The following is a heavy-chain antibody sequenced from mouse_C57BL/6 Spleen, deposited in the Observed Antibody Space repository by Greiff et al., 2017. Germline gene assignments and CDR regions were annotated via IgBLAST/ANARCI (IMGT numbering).Heavy chain of an antibody. CDR1: GYTFTDYE. CDR3: TRRSSDVAGFAD. Sequence: VQLQQSGAELVRPGASVTLSCKASGYTFTDYEMHWVKQTPVHGLEWIGDIDPETGGTDYNEKFKGKAILTADKSSSTAYMELRSLTSEDSAVYYCTRRSSDVAGFADWGKGTQVTVSA. D-gene: IGHD1-1*01. V-gene: IGHV1-15*01. CDR2: IDPETGGT. J-gene: IGHJ3*01.